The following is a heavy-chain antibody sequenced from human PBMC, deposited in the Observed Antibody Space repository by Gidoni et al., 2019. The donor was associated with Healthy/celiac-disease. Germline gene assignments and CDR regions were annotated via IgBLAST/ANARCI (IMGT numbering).Heavy chain of an antibody. CDR3: TTDVDYYERYYGMDV. Sequence: EVQLVASGGGLVKPGGSLRLSCAHSGCPFSNAWMGWVRQAQGKGLEWVGRIKRKTDGGTTDYAAPVKGRFTISRDDSKNTLYLQMNSRKTEDTAVYYCTTDVDYYERYYGMDVWGQGTTVTVSS. D-gene: IGHD3-22*01. CDR1: GCPFSNAW. J-gene: IGHJ6*02. CDR2: IKRKTDGGTT. V-gene: IGHV3-15*01.